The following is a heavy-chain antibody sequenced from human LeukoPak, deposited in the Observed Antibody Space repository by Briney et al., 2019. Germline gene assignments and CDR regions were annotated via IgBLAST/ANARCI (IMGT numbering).Heavy chain of an antibody. Sequence: PGGSLRLSCAASGFTFSSHSMSWVRQAPGKGLEWVANVKEDGSEENYVDSVKGRFTISRDNAVKSLYLQMNSLRAEDTAVYFCARLLHYERSVYRPVDCRGQGTLVAVSS. J-gene: IGHJ4*02. CDR3: ARLLHYERSVYRPVDC. D-gene: IGHD5/OR15-5a*01. V-gene: IGHV3-7*01. CDR2: VKEDGSEE. CDR1: GFTFSSHS.